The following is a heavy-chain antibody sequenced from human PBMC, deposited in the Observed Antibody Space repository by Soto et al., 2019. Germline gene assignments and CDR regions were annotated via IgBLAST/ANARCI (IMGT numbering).Heavy chain of an antibody. CDR3: ASHKKSSGWYYFDY. CDR1: GYTFTGYY. J-gene: IGHJ4*02. Sequence: GASVKVSCKASGYTFTGYYMHWVRQAPGQGLEWMGWINPNSGGTNYAQKFQGRVTMTRDTSISTAYMELSRLRSDDTAVYYCASHKKSSGWYYFDYWGQGTLVTVSS. CDR2: INPNSGGT. D-gene: IGHD6-19*01. V-gene: IGHV1-2*02.